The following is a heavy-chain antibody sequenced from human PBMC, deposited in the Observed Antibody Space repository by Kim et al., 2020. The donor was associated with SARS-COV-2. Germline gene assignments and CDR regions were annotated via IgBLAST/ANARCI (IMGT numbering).Heavy chain of an antibody. CDR3: ARGVQQWPVIGYYFDY. D-gene: IGHD6-19*01. V-gene: IGHV4-34*01. J-gene: IGHJ4*02. Sequence: SLKSRVTISVATSKNQFSLKLSSVTAADTAVYYCARGVQQWPVIGYYFDYWGQGTLVTVSS.